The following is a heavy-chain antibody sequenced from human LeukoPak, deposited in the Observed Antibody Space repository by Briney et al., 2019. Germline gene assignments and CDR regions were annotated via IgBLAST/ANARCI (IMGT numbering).Heavy chain of an antibody. V-gene: IGHV4-61*02. CDR2: IYTSGST. CDR1: GGSISSGSYY. D-gene: IGHD3-10*01. J-gene: IGHJ3*02. CDR3: ARDTGSYYKSWAFDI. Sequence: SETLSLTCTVSGGSISSGSYYWSWIRQPAGKGLEWIGRIYTSGSTNYNPSLKSRVTISVDTSKNQFSLKLSSVTAADTAVYYCARDTGSYYKSWAFDIWGQGTMVTVSS.